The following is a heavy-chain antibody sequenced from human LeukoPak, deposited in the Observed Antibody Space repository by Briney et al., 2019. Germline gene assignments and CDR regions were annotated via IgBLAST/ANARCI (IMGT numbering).Heavy chain of an antibody. V-gene: IGHV3-33*01. CDR2: IWYDGRTK. J-gene: IGHJ4*02. Sequence: GGSLRLSCEVSGFIFSNYGMHWVRQAPGKGLEWVALIWYDGRTKFHADSVKGRFTISRDNSANTLYLQMSSLRVEDTAVYYCAREWGRIAVAGGPGYWGQGALVTVSS. CDR3: AREWGRIAVAGGPGY. CDR1: GFIFSNYG. D-gene: IGHD6-19*01.